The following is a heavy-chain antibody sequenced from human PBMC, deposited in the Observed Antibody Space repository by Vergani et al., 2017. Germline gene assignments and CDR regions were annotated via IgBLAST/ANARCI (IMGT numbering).Heavy chain of an antibody. V-gene: IGHV4-34*01. CDR1: GGSFSGYY. Sequence: QVQLQQWGAGLLKPSETLSLTCAVYGGSFSGYYWSWIRQPPGKGLEWIGEINHSGSTNYTPSLKSRVTISVDTSKNQFSLKLSSVTAADTAVYYCARTLRYFDPGRIDYWGQGTLVTVSS. D-gene: IGHD3-9*01. CDR3: ARTLRYFDPGRIDY. CDR2: INHSGST. J-gene: IGHJ4*02.